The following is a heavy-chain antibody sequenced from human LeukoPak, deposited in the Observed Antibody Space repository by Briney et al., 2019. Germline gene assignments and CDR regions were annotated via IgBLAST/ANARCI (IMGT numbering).Heavy chain of an antibody. V-gene: IGHV4-39*01. CDR2: IYYSGST. J-gene: IGHJ4*02. CDR1: GGSISSSSYY. D-gene: IGHD3-22*01. CDR3: ARQYYDSSGYYTISMDH. Sequence: PSETLSLTCTVSGGSISSSSYYWGWIRQPPGKGLEWIGSIYYSGSTYYNPSLKSRVTISVDTSKNQFSLKLSSVTAADTAVYYRARQYYDSSGYYTISMDHWGQGTLVTVSS.